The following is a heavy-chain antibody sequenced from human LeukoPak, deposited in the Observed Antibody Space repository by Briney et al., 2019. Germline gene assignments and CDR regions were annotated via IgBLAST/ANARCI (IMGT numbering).Heavy chain of an antibody. Sequence: GGSLRLACAASEFTFSRHSISWVRQAPGKGLEWVSYISSSGSTIYYADSVKGRFTISRDNAKNSLYLQMNSLRAEDTAVYYCAELGITMIGGVWGKGTTVTISS. V-gene: IGHV3-48*04. D-gene: IGHD3-10*02. CDR2: ISSSGSTI. CDR1: EFTFSRHS. J-gene: IGHJ6*04. CDR3: AELGITMIGGV.